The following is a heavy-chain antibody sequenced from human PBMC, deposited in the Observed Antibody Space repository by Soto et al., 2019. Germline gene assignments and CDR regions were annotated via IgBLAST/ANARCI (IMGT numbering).Heavy chain of an antibody. D-gene: IGHD3-10*01. Sequence: ASVKVSCKTSGYTFSSIGISWVRQAPGQGLEWMGWISPHRDDTYYAQRLQGRVTMTTDTSTSTAYMERRSLRSDDTAVYFCARDFDGSGSYYTNYWGQGTLVTVSS. CDR3: ARDFDGSGSYYTNY. V-gene: IGHV1-18*01. J-gene: IGHJ4*02. CDR2: ISPHRDDT. CDR1: GYTFSSIG.